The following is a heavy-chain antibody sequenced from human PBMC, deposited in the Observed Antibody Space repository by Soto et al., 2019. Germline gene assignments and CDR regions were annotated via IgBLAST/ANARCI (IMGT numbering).Heavy chain of an antibody. CDR3: ARGPLTPYFDY. CDR1: VGPISSGGYY. J-gene: IGHJ4*02. V-gene: IGHV4-31*03. D-gene: IGHD7-27*01. CDR2: IFYSGTT. Sequence: TLSLTCTVSVGPISSGGYYWSWIRQHPGRGLEWIGYIFYSGTTYYNPSLKSRVSISVDVSKNQFSLKLSSVTAADTAVYYCARGPLTPYFDYWGQGALVTVSS.